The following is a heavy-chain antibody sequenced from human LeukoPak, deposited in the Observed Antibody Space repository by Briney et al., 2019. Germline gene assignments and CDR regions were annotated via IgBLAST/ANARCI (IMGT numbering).Heavy chain of an antibody. J-gene: IGHJ5*02. CDR3: AKGYSSSWGNWFDP. D-gene: IGHD6-13*01. CDR1: GDSISSGTYY. V-gene: IGHV4-39*07. CDR2: INHSGST. Sequence: PSETLSLTCAVSGDSISSGTYYWGWIRQPPGKGLEWIGEINHSGSTNYNPSLKSRVTISVDTSKNQFSLKLSSVTAADTAVYYCAKGYSSSWGNWFDPWGQGTLVTVSS.